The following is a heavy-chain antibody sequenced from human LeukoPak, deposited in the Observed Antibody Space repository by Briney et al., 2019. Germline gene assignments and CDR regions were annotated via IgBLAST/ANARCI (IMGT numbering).Heavy chain of an antibody. CDR1: GGSFSGYY. V-gene: IGHV4-34*01. CDR2: INHSGST. J-gene: IGHJ4*02. Sequence: PSETLSLTCAVYGGSFSGYYWSWIRQPPGKGLEWIGEINHSGSTNYNPSLKGRVTISVDTSKNQFSLKLSSVTAADTAVYYCARGLGIAAAGTFDYWGQGTLVTVSS. D-gene: IGHD6-13*01. CDR3: ARGLGIAAAGTFDY.